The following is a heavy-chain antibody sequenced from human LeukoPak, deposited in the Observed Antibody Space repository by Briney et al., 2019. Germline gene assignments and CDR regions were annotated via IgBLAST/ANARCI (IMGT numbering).Heavy chain of an antibody. D-gene: IGHD2-8*01. CDR1: GFTFSDSY. CDR3: ARDLSWRSRVYDL. V-gene: IGHV3-11*04. Sequence: GGSLRRSCVASGFTFSDSYMTWGRQAPGKGLEWVSTISGSGSAEDYADSVKGRFTISRDNAKSSMSLEMNTLRAEDTAVYYCARDLSWRSRVYDLWGQGTLVTVSS. J-gene: IGHJ4*02. CDR2: ISGSGSAE.